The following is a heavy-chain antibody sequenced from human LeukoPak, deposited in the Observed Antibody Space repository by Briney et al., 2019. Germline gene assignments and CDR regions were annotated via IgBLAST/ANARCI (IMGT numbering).Heavy chain of an antibody. Sequence: GGSLRLSCAASGFTFSSYSMNWVRQAPGKGLEWVSYISSSSSTIYYADSVKGRFTISRDNAKNSLYLQMNSLRAEDTAVYYCARDLALGYFDYWGQGTLVTVSP. V-gene: IGHV3-48*04. CDR2: ISSSSSTI. CDR3: ARDLALGYFDY. CDR1: GFTFSSYS. J-gene: IGHJ4*02.